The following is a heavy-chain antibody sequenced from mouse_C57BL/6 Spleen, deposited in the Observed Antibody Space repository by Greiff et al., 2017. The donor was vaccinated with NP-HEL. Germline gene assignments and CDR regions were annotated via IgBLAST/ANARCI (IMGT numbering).Heavy chain of an antibody. CDR3: ARRAAQATLDY. CDR1: GYAFSSSW. V-gene: IGHV1-82*01. D-gene: IGHD3-2*02. CDR2: IYPGDGDT. Sequence: VKLQESGPELVKPGASVKISCKASGYAFSSSWMNWVKQRPGKGLEWIGRIYPGDGDTNYNGKFKGKATLTADKSSSTAYMQLSSLTSEDSAVYFCARRAAQATLDYWGQGTTLTVSS. J-gene: IGHJ2*01.